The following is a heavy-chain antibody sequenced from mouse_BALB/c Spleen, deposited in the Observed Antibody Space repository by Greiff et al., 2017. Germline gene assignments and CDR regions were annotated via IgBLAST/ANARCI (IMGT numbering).Heavy chain of an antibody. CDR3: TTIYYYGSSLFDY. D-gene: IGHD1-1*01. Sequence: VQLQQSGTVLARPGASVKMSCKASGYTFTSYWMHWVKHRPGQGLEWIGAIYPGNSDTSYNQKFKGKAKLTAVTSTSTAYMELSSLTNEDSAVYYCTTIYYYGSSLFDYWGQGTTLTVSS. J-gene: IGHJ2*01. V-gene: IGHV1-5*01. CDR1: GYTFTSYW. CDR2: IYPGNSDT.